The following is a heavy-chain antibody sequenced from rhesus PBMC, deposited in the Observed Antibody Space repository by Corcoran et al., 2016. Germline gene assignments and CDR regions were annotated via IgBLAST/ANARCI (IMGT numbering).Heavy chain of an antibody. V-gene: IGHV3S16*01. Sequence: EVQLVESGGGLVQPGGSRRLFCAASGFTFSCYGFIWVRLAPGKGLEWVSSISRASSYIYYADSVKGRFTISRDNAKNSLYLQMNSLRAEDTAVYYCTSRAAAGTVDYWGQGVLVTVSS. J-gene: IGHJ4*01. CDR3: TSRAAAGTVDY. CDR1: GFTFSCYG. CDR2: ISRASSYI. D-gene: IGHD6-31*01.